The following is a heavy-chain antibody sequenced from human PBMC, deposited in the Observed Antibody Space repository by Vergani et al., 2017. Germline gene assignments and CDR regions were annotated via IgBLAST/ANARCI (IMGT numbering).Heavy chain of an antibody. D-gene: IGHD3-22*01. J-gene: IGHJ4*02. CDR1: RYSFTNYW. CDR2: IHPADSDT. Sequence: EVQLVQSGAEVKKPGESLKISCQLSRYSFTNYWIGWVRQMPGKGLEWMGIIHPADSDTRYSPSFQGQDTISVDKSISTAYLQRSSLRASDSAMYYCARLYGRDSSGSKYFDYWGQGTLVTVSS. V-gene: IGHV5-51*01. CDR3: ARLYGRDSSGSKYFDY.